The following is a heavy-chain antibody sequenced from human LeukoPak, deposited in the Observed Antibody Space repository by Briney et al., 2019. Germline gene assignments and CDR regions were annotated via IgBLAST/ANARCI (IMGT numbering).Heavy chain of an antibody. V-gene: IGHV3-30*03. J-gene: IGHJ4*02. Sequence: PGGSLRLSCAASGFTFSSYGMHWVRQAPGKGLEWVAVISYDGSNKYYADSVKGRFTISRDNSKNTLYLQMNSLRAEDTAVYYCARSRSFHTVPPYFDYWGQGTLVTVSS. CDR1: GFTFSSYG. CDR3: ARSRSFHTVPPYFDY. CDR2: ISYDGSNK. D-gene: IGHD4-11*01.